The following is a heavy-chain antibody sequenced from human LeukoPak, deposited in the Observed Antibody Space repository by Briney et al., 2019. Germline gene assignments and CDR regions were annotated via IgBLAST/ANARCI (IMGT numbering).Heavy chain of an antibody. J-gene: IGHJ3*01. D-gene: IGHD5-24*01. V-gene: IGHV3-33*01. CDR1: GFTFSNYG. Sequence: GGSLRLSCAASGFTFSNYGMHWVRQAPGKGLEWVAVIWYDGSNKYYADSVKGRFTISRDNAKNSLFLEMNSLRVEDTAMYYCARESDGFDVWGQGTMVTVSS. CDR3: ARESDGFDV. CDR2: IWYDGSNK.